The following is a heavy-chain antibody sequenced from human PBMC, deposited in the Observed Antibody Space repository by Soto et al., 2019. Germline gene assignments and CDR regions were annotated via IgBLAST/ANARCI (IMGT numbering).Heavy chain of an antibody. Sequence: AETLSLTCAVYGGSFSGYYWSWIRQPPGKGLEWIGEINHSGSTNYNPSLKSRVTISVDTSKNQFSLKLSSVTAADTAVYYCASRRTWLGGYYYYGMDVWGQGNTVTVS. J-gene: IGHJ6*02. V-gene: IGHV4-34*01. CDR2: INHSGST. D-gene: IGHD3-10*01. CDR1: GGSFSGYY. CDR3: ASRRTWLGGYYYYGMDV.